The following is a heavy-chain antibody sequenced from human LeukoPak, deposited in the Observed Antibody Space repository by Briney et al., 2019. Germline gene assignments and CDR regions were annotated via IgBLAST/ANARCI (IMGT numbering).Heavy chain of an antibody. CDR3: ANRGYCSGGSCYWYFQH. CDR1: GFTFSIYA. Sequence: GGSLRLSCAASGFTFSIYAMSWVRQAPGKGLEWVSAISASGNNTYYADSVKDRFTISRDNSKNMLYLQMNSLRAEDTAIYYCANRGYCSGGSCYWYFQHWGQGTLVTVSS. D-gene: IGHD2-15*01. V-gene: IGHV3-23*01. J-gene: IGHJ1*01. CDR2: ISASGNNT.